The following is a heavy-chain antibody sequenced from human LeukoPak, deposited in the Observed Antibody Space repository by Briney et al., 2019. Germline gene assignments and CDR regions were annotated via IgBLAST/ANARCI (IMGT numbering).Heavy chain of an antibody. Sequence: ASVKVSCKASGYTFTGYYMHWVRQAPGQGLEWIGWINPNSGGTNYAQKFQGRGTMTRDTSISTAYMELSRLRSDDTAVYYCARDLITGYSSGWYGLYGYWGQGTLVTVSS. J-gene: IGHJ4*02. CDR2: INPNSGGT. CDR1: GYTFTGYY. V-gene: IGHV1-2*02. CDR3: ARDLITGYSSGWYGLYGY. D-gene: IGHD6-19*01.